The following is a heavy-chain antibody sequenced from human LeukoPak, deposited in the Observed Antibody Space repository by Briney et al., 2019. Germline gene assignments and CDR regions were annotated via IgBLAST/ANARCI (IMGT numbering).Heavy chain of an antibody. V-gene: IGHV3-15*01. CDR3: TTWTGAI. CDR2: IKSKTDGGTT. CDR1: GFTLSNAW. Sequence: GGSLRLSCAASGFTLSNAWMSWVRQAPGKGLEWVGLIKSKTDGGTTDYAAPVKGRFTISRDDSNNTPYLQMNSLKTEDTAVYYCTTWTGAIWGQGTLVTVSS. D-gene: IGHD1-26*01. J-gene: IGHJ4*02.